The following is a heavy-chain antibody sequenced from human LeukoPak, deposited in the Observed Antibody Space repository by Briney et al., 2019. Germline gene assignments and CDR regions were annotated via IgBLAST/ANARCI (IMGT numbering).Heavy chain of an antibody. CDR2: ISGSGGGT. CDR1: GFTFSSYA. J-gene: IGHJ4*02. D-gene: IGHD3-22*01. V-gene: IGHV3-23*01. CDR3: AKGGHSVIVVKIDY. Sequence: GGSLRLSCAASGFTFSSYAMSWVRQAPGKGLEWVSAISGSGGGTYYADSVKGRFTISRDNSKNTLYLQMNSLRAEDTAVYYCAKGGHSVIVVKIDYWGQGTLVTVSS.